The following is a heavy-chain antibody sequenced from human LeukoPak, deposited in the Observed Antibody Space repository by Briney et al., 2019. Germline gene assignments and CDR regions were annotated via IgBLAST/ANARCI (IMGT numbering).Heavy chain of an antibody. V-gene: IGHV3-23*01. J-gene: IGHJ4*02. Sequence: GGSLRLSCVGSGFTFSNYVMIWVRQAPGKGLEWVSAVDGRGTYTRYTDSVQGRFTISRDNSKNTLYLQMDTLRAEDTAVYYCAKDCGSYYRTYDYFDYWGQGTLVTVSS. CDR2: VDGRGTYT. CDR1: GFTFSNYV. CDR3: AKDCGSYYRTYDYFDY. D-gene: IGHD1-26*01.